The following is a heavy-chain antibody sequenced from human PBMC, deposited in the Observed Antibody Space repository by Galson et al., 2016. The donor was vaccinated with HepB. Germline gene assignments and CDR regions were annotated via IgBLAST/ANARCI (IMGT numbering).Heavy chain of an antibody. J-gene: IGHJ4*01. CDR3: VKDYGEWLGAFDS. Sequence: SLRLSCAASGFTFEDYAIHWVRQVPGKGLEWVASINRNSVIIGYADSVKGRFTITRDNAKNSVYLQMGFVRVEDTARYHCVKDYGEWLGAFDSWGQGVLVSVSS. D-gene: IGHD6-19*01. V-gene: IGHV3-9*01. CDR1: GFTFEDYA. CDR2: INRNSVII.